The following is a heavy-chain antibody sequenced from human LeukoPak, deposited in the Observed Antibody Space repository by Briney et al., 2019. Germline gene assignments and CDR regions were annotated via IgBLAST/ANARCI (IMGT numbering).Heavy chain of an antibody. Sequence: GGSLRLSCAASGFTFDDYAMHWVRQAPGKGREWVSGISWNSGSIGYADSVKGRFTISRDNAKNSLYLQMNSLRAEDTALYYCAKDSTLNYYDSSGYPYYFDYWGQGTLVTVSS. CDR2: ISWNSGSI. CDR1: GFTFDDYA. CDR3: AKDSTLNYYDSSGYPYYFDY. J-gene: IGHJ4*02. D-gene: IGHD3-22*01. V-gene: IGHV3-9*01.